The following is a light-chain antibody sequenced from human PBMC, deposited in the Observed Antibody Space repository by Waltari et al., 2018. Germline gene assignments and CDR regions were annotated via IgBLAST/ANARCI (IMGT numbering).Light chain of an antibody. J-gene: IGKJ1*01. CDR3: QKYGSLPPT. Sequence: EIMLTQSPGTLSLSPGERATLSCRASQSISRFLAWYQQKPGQAPRLLIYDASTRATGIPDRFSGSGSGTDFSLTISRLEPEDIAVYYCQKYGSLPPTFGQGTKVEIK. CDR1: QSISRF. V-gene: IGKV3-20*01. CDR2: DAS.